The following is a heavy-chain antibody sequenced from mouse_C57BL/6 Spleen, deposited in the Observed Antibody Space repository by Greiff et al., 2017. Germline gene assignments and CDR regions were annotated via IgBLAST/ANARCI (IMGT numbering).Heavy chain of an antibody. D-gene: IGHD2-4*01. CDR1: GYSITSGHY. J-gene: IGHJ3*01. CDR2: ISYDGSN. CDR3: ASDYDYDGPAWFAY. V-gene: IGHV3-6*01. Sequence: ESGPGLVKPSQSLSLTCSVTGYSITSGHYWNWIRQFPGNKLEWMGYISYDGSNNYNPSLKNRISITRDTSKNQFFLKLDSGTTEDTATYYCASDYDYDGPAWFAYWGQGTLVTVSA.